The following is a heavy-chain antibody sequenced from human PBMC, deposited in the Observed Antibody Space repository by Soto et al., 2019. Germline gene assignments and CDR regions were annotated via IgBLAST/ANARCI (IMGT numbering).Heavy chain of an antibody. CDR3: ARGEEAWSAYYSPSPENYGMDV. Sequence: GASVKVSCTASGGTFSSYTISWVRQAPGQGLEWMGGIIPIFGTANYAQKFQGRVTITADESTSTAYMERSSLRSEDTAVYYCARGEEAWSAYYSPSPENYGMDVWGQGTTVTVSS. D-gene: IGHD3-3*01. V-gene: IGHV1-69*13. J-gene: IGHJ6*02. CDR1: GGTFSSYT. CDR2: IIPIFGTA.